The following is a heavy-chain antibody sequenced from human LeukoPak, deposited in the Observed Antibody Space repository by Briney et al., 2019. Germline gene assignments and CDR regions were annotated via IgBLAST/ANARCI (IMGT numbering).Heavy chain of an antibody. V-gene: IGHV3-23*01. Sequence: GGALRLSCAASEFTFSSYAMSWVRRAPGKGLEWVSAIIDSGGSTYYADYVKGRFTVSRDNSKNTMYLQMNSLRAEDTAVYYCAKDRRACRSSSCYYRFDYWGQGTLVTVSS. J-gene: IGHJ4*02. CDR1: EFTFSSYA. D-gene: IGHD2-2*01. CDR3: AKDRRACRSSSCYYRFDY. CDR2: IIDSGGST.